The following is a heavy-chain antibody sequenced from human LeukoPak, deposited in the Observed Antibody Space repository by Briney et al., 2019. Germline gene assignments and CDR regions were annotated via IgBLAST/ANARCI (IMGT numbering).Heavy chain of an antibody. J-gene: IGHJ3*02. D-gene: IGHD3-22*01. CDR1: GGSISSGGYY. Sequence: SQTLSLTCTVSGGSISSGGYYWSWIRQHPGKGLEWIGYIYYSGSTYYNPSLKSRVTISVDTSKNQFSLKLSSVTAADTAVYYCARERDYYDGSGYSKIDAFDIWGQGTMVTVSS. CDR2: IYYSGST. CDR3: ARERDYYDGSGYSKIDAFDI. V-gene: IGHV4-31*03.